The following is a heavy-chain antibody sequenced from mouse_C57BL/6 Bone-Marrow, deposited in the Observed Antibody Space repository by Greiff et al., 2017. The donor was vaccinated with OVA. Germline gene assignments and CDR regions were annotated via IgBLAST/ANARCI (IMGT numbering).Heavy chain of an antibody. J-gene: IGHJ2*01. CDR2: IRSKSNNYAT. CDR3: VRQRGYSNYPHYFDY. D-gene: IGHD2-5*01. CDR1: GFSFNTYA. Sequence: DVKLVESGGGLVQPKGSLKLSCAASGFSFNTYAMNWVRQAPGKGLEWVARIRSKSNNYATYYADSVKDRFTISRDDSESMLYLQMNNLKTEDTAMYYCVRQRGYSNYPHYFDYWGQGTTLTVSS. V-gene: IGHV10-1*01.